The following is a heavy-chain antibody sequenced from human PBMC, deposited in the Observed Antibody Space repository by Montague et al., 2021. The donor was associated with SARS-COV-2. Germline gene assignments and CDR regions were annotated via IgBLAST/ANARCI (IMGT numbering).Heavy chain of an antibody. V-gene: IGHV4-34*01. Sequence: SETLSLTCAVYGGSFSGYYWSWIRQPPGKGLEWIGGINHSGSTNYNPSLKSRVTISVDTSKNQFSLKLSSVTAADTAVYYCASLTLEYCSSTSCYSYGFDPWGQGTLVTVSS. J-gene: IGHJ5*02. CDR2: INHSGST. CDR3: ASLTLEYCSSTSCYSYGFDP. CDR1: GGSFSGYY. D-gene: IGHD2-2*02.